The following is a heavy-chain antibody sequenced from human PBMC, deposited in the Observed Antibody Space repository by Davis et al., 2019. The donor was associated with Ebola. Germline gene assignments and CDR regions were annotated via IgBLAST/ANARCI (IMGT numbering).Heavy chain of an antibody. Sequence: GESLKISCAASGFTFSSYGMHWVRQAPGKGLEWVAVIWYDGRNKYYADSVKGRFTISRDNSKNTLYLQMNSLRAEDTAVYYCARNYGDYKIDYWGQGTLVTVSS. CDR3: ARNYGDYKIDY. D-gene: IGHD4-17*01. J-gene: IGHJ4*02. V-gene: IGHV3-33*01. CDR2: IWYDGRNK. CDR1: GFTFSSYG.